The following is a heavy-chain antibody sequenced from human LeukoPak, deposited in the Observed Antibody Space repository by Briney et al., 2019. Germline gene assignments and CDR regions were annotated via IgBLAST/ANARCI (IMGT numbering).Heavy chain of an antibody. CDR2: IRSKAYGGTT. D-gene: IGHD6-13*01. Sequence: GGSLRLSCTASGFTFGDYAISWVRQAPGKGLEWVGFIRSKAYGGTTEYAASVKGRFTISRDDSKSIAYLQMNSLKTEDTAVYYCTRAAGIAAAALDYWGQGTLVTVSS. CDR1: GFTFGDYA. V-gene: IGHV3-49*04. CDR3: TRAAGIAAAALDY. J-gene: IGHJ4*02.